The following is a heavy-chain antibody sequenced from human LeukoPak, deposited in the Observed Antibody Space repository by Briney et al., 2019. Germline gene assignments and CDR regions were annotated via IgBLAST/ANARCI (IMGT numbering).Heavy chain of an antibody. CDR2: IYNGGII. J-gene: IGHJ5*02. D-gene: IGHD3-10*01. V-gene: IGHV4-4*07. Sequence: SETLSLTCTVAGDSISRYYWSWIRQPAGKGLEWIGRIYNGGIITYNPSLKSRVTMSIDTSNNQFSLRLRFVTAADTAVYYCARDSGTTGEVKFDPWGQGTLVTVSS. CDR1: GDSISRYY. CDR3: ARDSGTTGEVKFDP.